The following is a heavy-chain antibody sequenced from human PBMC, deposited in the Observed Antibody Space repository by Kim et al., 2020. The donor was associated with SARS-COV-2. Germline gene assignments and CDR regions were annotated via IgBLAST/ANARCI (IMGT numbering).Heavy chain of an antibody. V-gene: IGHV3-23*03. D-gene: IGHD1-26*01. CDR1: GFTFSSYA. CDR2: IYSGGSST. CDR3: AKEYSGSYPYYFDY. Sequence: GGSLRLSCAASGFTFSSYAMSWVRQAPGKGLEWVSVIYSGGSSTYYADSVKGRFTISRDNSKNTLYLQMNSLRAEDTAVYYCAKEYSGSYPYYFDYWGQGTLVTVSS. J-gene: IGHJ4*02.